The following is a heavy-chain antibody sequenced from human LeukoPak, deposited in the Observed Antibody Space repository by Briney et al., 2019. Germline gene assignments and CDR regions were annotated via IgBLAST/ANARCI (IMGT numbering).Heavy chain of an antibody. J-gene: IGHJ6*02. V-gene: IGHV4-31*03. CDR2: IYYSGST. CDR1: GGSISSGGYY. CDR3: ARGGYYFGYGMDV. D-gene: IGHD3-3*01. Sequence: PSETLSLTCTVSGGSISSGGYYWSWIRQHPGKGLEWIGYIYYSGSTDNNPSLKSRVTISVDTSKNQFSLKLSSATAADTAVYYCARGGYYFGYGMDVWGQGTTVTVSS.